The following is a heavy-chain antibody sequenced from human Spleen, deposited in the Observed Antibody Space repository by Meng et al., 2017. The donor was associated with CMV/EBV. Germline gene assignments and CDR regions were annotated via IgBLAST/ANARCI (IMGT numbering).Heavy chain of an antibody. J-gene: IGHJ6*02. D-gene: IGHD5-18*01. V-gene: IGHV3-23*01. Sequence: GGSLRLSCAASGFTFNSYAMNWVRQAPGKGLEWVSAITGNGGTTYYADSVRGRFTISRDNSKNTLYLQMNSLRAEDTAVYYCARGYSYGPYAYYYGMDVWGQGTTVTVSS. CDR3: ARGYSYGPYAYYYGMDV. CDR2: ITGNGGTT. CDR1: GFTFNSYA.